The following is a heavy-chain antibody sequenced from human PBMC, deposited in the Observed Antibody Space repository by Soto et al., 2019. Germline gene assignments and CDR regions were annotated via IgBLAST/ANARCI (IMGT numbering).Heavy chain of an antibody. CDR3: ASNPGDYYDSSGYHF. D-gene: IGHD3-22*01. V-gene: IGHV1-18*04. Sequence: ASVKVSCKASGYTFTSYGISCVRQAPGQGLEWMGWISAYNVNTNYAHKLQGRVAMTTDTSTSTAYRELRSLRSDEPAVYYCASNPGDYYDSSGYHFWGQGTLVTVSS. CDR1: GYTFTSYG. J-gene: IGHJ4*01. CDR2: ISAYNVNT.